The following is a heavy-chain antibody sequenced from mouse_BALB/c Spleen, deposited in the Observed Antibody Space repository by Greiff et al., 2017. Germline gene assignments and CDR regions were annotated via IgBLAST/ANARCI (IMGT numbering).Heavy chain of an antibody. CDR1: GDSITSGY. J-gene: IGHJ3*01. CDR2: ISYSGST. V-gene: IGHV3-8*02. CDR3: ARYFITTATAWFAY. D-gene: IGHD1-2*01. Sequence: EVKVVESGPSLVKPSQTLSLTCSVTGDSITSGYWNWIRKFPGNKLEYMGYISYSGSTYYNPSLKSRISITGDTSKNQYYLQLNSVTTEDTATYYCARYFITTATAWFAYWGQGTLVTVSA.